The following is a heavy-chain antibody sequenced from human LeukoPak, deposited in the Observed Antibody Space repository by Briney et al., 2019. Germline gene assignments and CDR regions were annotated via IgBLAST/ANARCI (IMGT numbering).Heavy chain of an antibody. CDR1: GYTFTSYD. CDR2: MNPNSGNT. Sequence: ASVKVSCKASGYTFTSYDINWVRQATGQGLEWMGWMNPNSGNTGYAQKFQGRVTMTRNTYISTAYMEMSRLRAEDEAVYYCARVIYYGSGSYWYYYYMDVWGKGTTVTISS. CDR3: ARVIYYGSGSYWYYYYMDV. D-gene: IGHD3-10*01. J-gene: IGHJ6*03. V-gene: IGHV1-8*01.